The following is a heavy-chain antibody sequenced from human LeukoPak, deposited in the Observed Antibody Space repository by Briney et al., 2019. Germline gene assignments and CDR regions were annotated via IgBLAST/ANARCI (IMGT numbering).Heavy chain of an antibody. CDR2: VNPSSGST. D-gene: IGHD5-18*01. CDR1: GYTFTSYY. Sequence: ASVKVSCKASGYTFTSYYMHWVRQAPGQGLEWMGLVNPSSGSTRYAQKFQGRVTMTRDMSTSTVYMELSSLRSEDTAVYYCARALPHRRLMDTTMEQHWFDPWGQGTLVTVSS. CDR3: ARALPHRRLMDTTMEQHWFDP. V-gene: IGHV1-46*01. J-gene: IGHJ5*02.